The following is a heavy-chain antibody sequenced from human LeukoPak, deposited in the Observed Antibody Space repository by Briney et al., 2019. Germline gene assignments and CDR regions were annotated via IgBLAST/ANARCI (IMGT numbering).Heavy chain of an antibody. Sequence: GGSLRLSCAASGFTFSSYSMNWVRQAPGKGLEWVSSISSSSSYIYYADSVKGRFTISRDNAKNSLYLQMNSLRAEDTAVYYCARDLGRGYDFYYYAMDVWGKGTTATVSS. D-gene: IGHD6-25*01. CDR3: ARDLGRGYDFYYYAMDV. V-gene: IGHV3-21*01. J-gene: IGHJ6*04. CDR2: ISSSSSYI. CDR1: GFTFSSYS.